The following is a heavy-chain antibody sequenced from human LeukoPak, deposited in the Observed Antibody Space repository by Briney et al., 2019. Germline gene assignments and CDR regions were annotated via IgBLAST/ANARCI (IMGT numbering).Heavy chain of an antibody. Sequence: GGSLRLSCAASGFTVSSNYMSWVRQAPGKGLEWVSVIYSGGSTYYADSVEGRFTISRDNSKNTLFLQMNSLRAEDTALYYCVRGVYNNGNMKDYWGQGTLVTVSS. J-gene: IGHJ4*02. CDR1: GFTVSSNY. D-gene: IGHD5/OR15-5a*01. CDR2: IYSGGST. V-gene: IGHV3-53*05. CDR3: VRGVYNNGNMKDY.